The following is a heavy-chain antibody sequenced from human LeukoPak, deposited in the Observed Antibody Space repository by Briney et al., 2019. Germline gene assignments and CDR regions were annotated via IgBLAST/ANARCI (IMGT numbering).Heavy chain of an antibody. D-gene: IGHD1-26*01. V-gene: IGHV3-48*01. CDR3: APIVGATKGGFDY. J-gene: IGHJ4*02. CDR1: GFTFSSYS. CDR2: ISSSSSTI. Sequence: PGGSLRLSCAASGFTFSSYSMNWVRQAPGKGLEWVSYISSSSSTIYYADSVKGRFTISRDNAKNSLYLQMNSLRAEDTAVYYCAPIVGATKGGFDYWGQGTLVTVSS.